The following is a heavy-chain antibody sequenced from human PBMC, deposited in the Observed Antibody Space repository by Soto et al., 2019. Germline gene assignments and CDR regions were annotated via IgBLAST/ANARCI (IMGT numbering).Heavy chain of an antibody. CDR1: GVSLTSGNW. D-gene: IGHD5-12*01. J-gene: IGHJ4*02. Sequence: SGTLSLTCAVSGVSLTSGNWWTWVRQSPQRGLEYIGEIFHDGTANYYPSFERRVAMSVDTSRNQFSLKLTSVTAADTAVYFCARVEATLYRHYYFDYWGQGTPVTVS. V-gene: IGHV4-4*02. CDR3: ARVEATLYRHYYFDY. CDR2: IFHDGTA.